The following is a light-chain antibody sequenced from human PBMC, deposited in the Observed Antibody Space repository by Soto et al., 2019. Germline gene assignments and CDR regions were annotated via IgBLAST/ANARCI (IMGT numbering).Light chain of an antibody. Sequence: DIQMTQSPSTLSASVGDSVTIACRANQSITKWLAWYQQKPGKAPKLLIFDASALESGVPSRFSGSGYGTEFTLTISSLQPGDFGIYYCQQYHTFWTFGQGTKVDI. CDR2: DAS. V-gene: IGKV1-5*01. CDR1: QSITKW. CDR3: QQYHTFWT. J-gene: IGKJ1*01.